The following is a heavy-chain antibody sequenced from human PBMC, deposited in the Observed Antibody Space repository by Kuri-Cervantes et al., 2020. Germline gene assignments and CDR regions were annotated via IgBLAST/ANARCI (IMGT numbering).Heavy chain of an antibody. V-gene: IGHV3-66*02. Sequence: GGSLRLSCAASGFTVSSNYMSWVRQAPGKGLEWVSVIYSGGSTYYADSVKGRFTISRDNSKNTLYLQMNSLRAEDTAVYYCAREEAYCGGDCPPPFDYWGQGTLVTVSS. CDR2: IYSGGST. CDR3: AREEAYCGGDCPPPFDY. D-gene: IGHD2-21*02. J-gene: IGHJ4*02. CDR1: GFTVSSNY.